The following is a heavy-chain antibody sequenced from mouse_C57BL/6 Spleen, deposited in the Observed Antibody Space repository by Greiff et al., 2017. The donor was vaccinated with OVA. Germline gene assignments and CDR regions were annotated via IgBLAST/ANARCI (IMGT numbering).Heavy chain of an antibody. Sequence: VQLQQPGAELVKPGASVKMSCKASGYTFTSYWITWVKPRPGQGLEWIGDIYPGSGSTNYNEKYKSKATLTVDTSSSTAYMQLSSLTSEDSAVYYCARWLLPHAMDDWGQGTSVTVSS. J-gene: IGHJ4*01. D-gene: IGHD2-3*01. CDR2: IYPGSGST. CDR3: ARWLLPHAMDD. CDR1: GYTFTSYW. V-gene: IGHV1-55*01.